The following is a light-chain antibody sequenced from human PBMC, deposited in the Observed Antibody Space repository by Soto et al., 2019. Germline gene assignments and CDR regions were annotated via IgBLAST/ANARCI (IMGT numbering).Light chain of an antibody. CDR3: QQASSFLFT. Sequence: DLQMTQSPSSVSASVGDRVTITCRASQGISGWLAWYQQKPGKAPKLLIYAASTLQSGVPSRFSGSGSGKDFTLTISSLQPEDFATYYCQQASSFLFTFGPGTKVDIK. CDR2: AAS. J-gene: IGKJ3*01. V-gene: IGKV1-12*02. CDR1: QGISGW.